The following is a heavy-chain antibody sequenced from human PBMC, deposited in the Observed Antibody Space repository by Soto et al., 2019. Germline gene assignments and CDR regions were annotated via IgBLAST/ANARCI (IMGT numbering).Heavy chain of an antibody. CDR2: IYPGDSDT. J-gene: IGHJ3*02. CDR3: ARQDRYYYDSSGHVVALDI. V-gene: IGHV5-51*01. D-gene: IGHD3-22*01. CDR1: GYSFTSYW. Sequence: PGESLKISCKGSGYSFTSYWIGWVRQMPGKGLEWMGIIYPGDSDTRYSPSFQGQVTISDDKSISTAYLQWSSLKASDTAMYYCARQDRYYYDSSGHVVALDIWGQGTMVTVSS.